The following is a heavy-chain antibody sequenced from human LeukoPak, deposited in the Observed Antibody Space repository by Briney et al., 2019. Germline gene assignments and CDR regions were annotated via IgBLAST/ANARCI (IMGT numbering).Heavy chain of an antibody. V-gene: IGHV3-23*01. CDR3: EKVGQAENYSSSWYYYYYYMDV. Sequence: PGGSLRLSCAASGFTFSSYAMSWVRQAPGKGLEWVSAISGSGGRTYYADSVKGRFTISRDNSKNTLYLQMNSLRAEDTAVYYCEKVGQAENYSSSWYYYYYYMDVWGKGTTVTVSS. CDR2: ISGSGGRT. CDR1: GFTFSSYA. D-gene: IGHD6-13*01. J-gene: IGHJ6*03.